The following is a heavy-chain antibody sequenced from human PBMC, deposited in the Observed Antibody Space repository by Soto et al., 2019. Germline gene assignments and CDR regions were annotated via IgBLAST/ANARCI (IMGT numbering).Heavy chain of an antibody. D-gene: IGHD4-17*01. Sequence: TSETLSLTCAVYGGSFSGYYWGWIRQPPGKGLEWIGEINHSGSTNYNPSLKSRVTISVDTSKNQFSLKLSSVTAADTAVYYCARGSPTVTRRDFDYWGQGTLVTVSS. CDR1: GGSFSGYY. CDR3: ARGSPTVTRRDFDY. CDR2: INHSGST. V-gene: IGHV4-34*01. J-gene: IGHJ4*02.